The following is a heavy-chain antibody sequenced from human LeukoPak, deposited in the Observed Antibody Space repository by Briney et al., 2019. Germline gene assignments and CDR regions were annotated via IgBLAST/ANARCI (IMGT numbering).Heavy chain of an antibody. CDR2: VNRDGSET. CDR1: GFALSSHW. Sequence: GGSLRLSCTASGFALSSHWMTWVRQVPGRGPEWVANVNRDGSETYYLDSVKGRLTISKDNAKNSLYLQMNSLRAEDTALYHCARNNGMDVWGQGTTVIVSS. J-gene: IGHJ6*02. CDR3: ARNNGMDV. V-gene: IGHV3-7*03.